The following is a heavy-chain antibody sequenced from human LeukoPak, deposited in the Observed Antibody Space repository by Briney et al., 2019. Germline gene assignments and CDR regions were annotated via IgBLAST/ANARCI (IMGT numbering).Heavy chain of an antibody. Sequence: GGSLRLSCAASGFTFSNFAIHWVRQAPGKGLEWVAVILYDGRNKYYGDSVEGRFTISRDNSKNTVYLEMNSLRAEDTAVYYCAKDLMKAGYCSGASCYGRTDWGQGTLVTVSS. CDR3: AKDLMKAGYCSGASCYGRTD. V-gene: IGHV3-30*18. CDR1: GFTFSNFA. CDR2: ILYDGRNK. J-gene: IGHJ4*02. D-gene: IGHD2-15*01.